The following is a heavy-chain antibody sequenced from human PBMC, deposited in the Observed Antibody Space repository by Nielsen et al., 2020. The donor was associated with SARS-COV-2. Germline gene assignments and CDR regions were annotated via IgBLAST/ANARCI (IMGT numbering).Heavy chain of an antibody. CDR2: ISYDGSNK. Sequence: GESLKISCVASGFTFTNYGMHWVRQAPGKGLEWVAVISYDGSNKYYADSVKGRFTISRDNSKNTLYLQMNSLRAEDTAVYYCAKDSLRYRMGYLDYWGQGTLVTVSS. CDR1: GFTFTNYG. CDR3: AKDSLRYRMGYLDY. D-gene: IGHD3-9*01. V-gene: IGHV3-30*18. J-gene: IGHJ4*02.